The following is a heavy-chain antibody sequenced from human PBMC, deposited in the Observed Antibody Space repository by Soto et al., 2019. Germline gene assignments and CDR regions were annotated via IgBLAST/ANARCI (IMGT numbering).Heavy chain of an antibody. CDR2: IYYSGST. J-gene: IGHJ5*02. D-gene: IGHD3-9*01. Sequence: SETLSLTCTVSGGSVSSGSYYWSWIRQPPGKGLEWIGYIYYSGSTNYNPSLKSRVTISVDTSKNQFSLKLSSVTAADTAVYYCARENYDILTGWGWIPYNWFDPWGQGTLVTVSS. CDR1: GGSVSSGSYY. V-gene: IGHV4-61*01. CDR3: ARENYDILTGWGWIPYNWFDP.